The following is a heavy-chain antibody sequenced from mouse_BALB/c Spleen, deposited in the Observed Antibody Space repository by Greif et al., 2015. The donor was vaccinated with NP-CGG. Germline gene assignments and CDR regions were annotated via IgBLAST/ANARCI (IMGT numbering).Heavy chain of an antibody. CDR1: GFTFSDYG. J-gene: IGHJ4*01. V-gene: IGHV5-15*02. Sequence: EVKLMESGGGLVQPGGSRKLSCAASGFTFSDYGMAWVRQAPGKGPEWVAFISNLAYSIYYADTVTGRFTISRENAKNTLYLERSSLRSEDTAMYYCARDGGYDAMDYWGQGTSVTVSS. CDR2: ISNLAYSI. CDR3: ARDGGYDAMDY.